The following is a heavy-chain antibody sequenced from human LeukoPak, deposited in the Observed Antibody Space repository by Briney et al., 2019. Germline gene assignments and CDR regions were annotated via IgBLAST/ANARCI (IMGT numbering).Heavy chain of an antibody. Sequence: GRSLRLSCAASGSTFSSYGMHWVRQAPGKGLEWVAVISYDGSNKYYADSVKGRFTISRDNSKNTLYLQMNSLRAEDTAVYYRAKGATLRYFDWYEDYWGQGTLVTVSS. J-gene: IGHJ4*02. V-gene: IGHV3-30*18. CDR3: AKGATLRYFDWYEDY. CDR1: GSTFSSYG. D-gene: IGHD3-9*01. CDR2: ISYDGSNK.